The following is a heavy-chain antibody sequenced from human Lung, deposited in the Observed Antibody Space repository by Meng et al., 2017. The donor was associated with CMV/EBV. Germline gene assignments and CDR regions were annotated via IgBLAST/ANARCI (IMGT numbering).Heavy chain of an antibody. D-gene: IGHD1-14*01. Sequence: QVRRGQAGSVVQKPGPSVNVACKSPGGSFSTYTFSWVRKAPGQGLEWMGGLNPVLNKAKSAPRFQDRVTFTADETTTTAYMEQSSLTFEGTAVYFCARGRGNQPLFDFWGQGTLVTVSS. CDR3: ARGRGNQPLFDF. J-gene: IGHJ4*02. CDR1: GGSFSTYT. CDR2: LNPVLNKA. V-gene: IGHV1-69*10.